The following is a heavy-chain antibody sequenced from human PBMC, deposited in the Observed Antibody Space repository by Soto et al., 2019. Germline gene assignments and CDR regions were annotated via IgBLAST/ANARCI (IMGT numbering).Heavy chain of an antibody. CDR2: IYYSGST. V-gene: IGHV4-31*01. J-gene: IGHJ3*02. Sequence: QVQLQESGPGLVKPSQTLSLTCTVSGGSISSGGYYWSWIRQHPGKGLEWIGYIYYSGSTYYNPSLKSAVTISVDTSKNQFSLKLSSVTAADTAVYYCAREEDIVVEGMPVGAFDIWGQGTMVTVSS. CDR1: GGSISSGGYY. D-gene: IGHD2-15*01. CDR3: AREEDIVVEGMPVGAFDI.